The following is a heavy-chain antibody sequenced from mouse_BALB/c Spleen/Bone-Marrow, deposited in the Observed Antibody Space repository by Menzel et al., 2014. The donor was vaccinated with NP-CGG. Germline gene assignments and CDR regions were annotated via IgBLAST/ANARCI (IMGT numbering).Heavy chain of an antibody. CDR3: ASYYYGSAWFAY. CDR1: GFNIKDTY. V-gene: IGHV14-3*02. CDR2: IDPANGNT. D-gene: IGHD1-1*01. Sequence: VQLKESGAELVKPGASVKLSCTASGFNIKDTYMHWVKQRPEQGLEWIGRIDPANGNTKYDPKFQGKATITADTSSNTAYLQLSSLTSEDTAVYYCASYYYGSAWFAYWGQGTLVTASA. J-gene: IGHJ3*01.